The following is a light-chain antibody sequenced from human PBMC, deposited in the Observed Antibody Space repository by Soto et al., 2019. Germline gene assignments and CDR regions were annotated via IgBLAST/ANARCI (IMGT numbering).Light chain of an antibody. CDR1: SRDVGGYNC. V-gene: IGLV2-14*01. J-gene: IGLJ1*01. Sequence: QSVLTQPASVSGSPGQSITISCTGTSRDVGGYNCVSWYQQYPGKAPKLMIYGVTNRPSGVSNRFSGSKTGNTASLTISGLQAEDEAYYYCFSHRRGDSHVFGTGTKVTVL. CDR2: GVT. CDR3: FSHRRGDSHV.